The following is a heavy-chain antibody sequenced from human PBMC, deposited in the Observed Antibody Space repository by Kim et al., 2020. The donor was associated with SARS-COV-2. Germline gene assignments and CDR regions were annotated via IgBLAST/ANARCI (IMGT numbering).Heavy chain of an antibody. CDR3: ARGRGRARYSSSWYPRFGDYVGDGMDV. CDR1: GGSISSYY. D-gene: IGHD6-13*01. V-gene: IGHV4-59*13. Sequence: SETLSLTCTVSGGSISSYYWSWIRQPPGKGLEWIGYIYYSGSTNYNPSLKSRVTISVDTSKNQFSLKLSSVTAADTAVYYCARGRGRARYSSSWYPRFGDYVGDGMDVWGQGTTVTVSS. CDR2: IYYSGST. J-gene: IGHJ6*02.